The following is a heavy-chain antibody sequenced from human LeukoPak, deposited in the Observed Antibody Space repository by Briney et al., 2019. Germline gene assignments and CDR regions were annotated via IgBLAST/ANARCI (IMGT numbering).Heavy chain of an antibody. CDR2: MNPNGGNT. D-gene: IGHD3-3*01. Sequence: ASVKVSCKASGYTFTSYDINWVRQATGQGLEWMGWMNPNGGNTGYAQKFQGRVTITRNTSISTAYMELSSLRSEDTAVYYCARGFSTRYDFWSGYDAFDIWGQGTMVTVSS. V-gene: IGHV1-8*03. CDR3: ARGFSTRYDFWSGYDAFDI. J-gene: IGHJ3*02. CDR1: GYTFTSYD.